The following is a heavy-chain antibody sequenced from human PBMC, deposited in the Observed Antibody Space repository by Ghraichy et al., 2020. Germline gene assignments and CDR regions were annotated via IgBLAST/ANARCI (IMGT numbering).Heavy chain of an antibody. D-gene: IGHD4-23*01. CDR1: GFTLSGYS. CDR2: ITSSSRTI. J-gene: IGHJ6*02. CDR3: ARGATVVRFFYYDGMDV. V-gene: IGHV3-48*02. Sequence: ETLSLTCVGSGFTLSGYSMNWVRQSPGKGLEWVAYITSSSRTISYADSVKGRFTISRDNAQNSLYLQMNSLRDEDTARYYCARGATVVRFFYYDGMDVWGQGTTVTVSS.